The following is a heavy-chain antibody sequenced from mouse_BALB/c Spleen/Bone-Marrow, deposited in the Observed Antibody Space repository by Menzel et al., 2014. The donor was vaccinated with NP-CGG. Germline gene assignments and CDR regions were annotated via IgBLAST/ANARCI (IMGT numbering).Heavy chain of an antibody. CDR3: VYGRDWYFDV. CDR2: IDPANGNT. Sequence: VHVKQSGAELVKPGASVKLSCTASGFNIKDTYMHWVKERPEQGLEWIGRIDPANGNTKYDPKFQGKATITADTSSNTAYLQLSSLTSEDTAVYYCVYGRDWYFDVWGAGTTVTASS. J-gene: IGHJ1*01. V-gene: IGHV14-3*02. D-gene: IGHD1-1*01. CDR1: GFNIKDTY.